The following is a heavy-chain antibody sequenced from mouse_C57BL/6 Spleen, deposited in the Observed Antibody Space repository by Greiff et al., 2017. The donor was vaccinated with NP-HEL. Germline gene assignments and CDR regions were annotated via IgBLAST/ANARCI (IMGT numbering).Heavy chain of an antibody. CDR2: IDPSDSYT. Sequence: QVQLQQPGAELVMPGASAKLSCKASGYTFTSYWMHWVKQRPGQGLEWIGEIDPSDSYTNYNQKFKGKSTLTVDKSSSTAYMQLSSLTSEDSAVYYCARRYYGSSYYFDYWGQGTTLTVSS. D-gene: IGHD1-1*01. CDR3: ARRYYGSSYYFDY. J-gene: IGHJ2*01. V-gene: IGHV1-69*01. CDR1: GYTFTSYW.